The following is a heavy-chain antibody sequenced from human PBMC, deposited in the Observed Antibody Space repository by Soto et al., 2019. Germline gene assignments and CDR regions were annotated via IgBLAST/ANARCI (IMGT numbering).Heavy chain of an antibody. CDR2: SRDKVNSYTT. Sequence: PGGSLRLACTASGFILSDHYMDWVRQAPGKGLEWIGRSRDKVNSYTTQYAASVKGRFTISRDESKDSLYLQIDNLKTEDTAVYFGTRGGSSSPYYDPMDVWGQGTTVIISS. V-gene: IGHV3-72*01. D-gene: IGHD6-6*01. CDR1: GFILSDHY. CDR3: TRGGSSSPYYDPMDV. J-gene: IGHJ6*02.